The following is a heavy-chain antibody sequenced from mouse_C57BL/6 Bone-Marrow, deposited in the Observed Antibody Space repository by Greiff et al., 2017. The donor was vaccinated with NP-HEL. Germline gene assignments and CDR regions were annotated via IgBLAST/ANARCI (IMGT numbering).Heavy chain of an antibody. CDR3: ARPPYYSNYGFAY. CDR1: GYTFTSYG. V-gene: IGHV1-81*01. Sequence: VQLQQSGAELARPGASVKLSCKASGYTFTSYGISWVKQRTGQGLEWIGEIYPRSGNTYYNEKFKGKATLTADKSSSTAYMELRSLTSEDSAVYFCARPPYYSNYGFAYWGQGTLVTVSA. CDR2: IYPRSGNT. D-gene: IGHD2-5*01. J-gene: IGHJ3*01.